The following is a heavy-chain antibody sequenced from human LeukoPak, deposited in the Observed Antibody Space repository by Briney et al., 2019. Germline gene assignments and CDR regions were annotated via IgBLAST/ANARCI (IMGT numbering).Heavy chain of an antibody. CDR1: GSTFSNYE. V-gene: IGHV3-48*03. Sequence: GGSLRLSCAASGSTFSNYEMNWVRQAPGKGLEWISFISSSGTTIYYADSVKGRFTISRDNAKNSLYLQMNSLRVEDTAIYYCARTLRNSFGYGNYWGQGTLVTVSS. J-gene: IGHJ4*02. CDR3: ARTLRNSFGYGNY. D-gene: IGHD5-18*01. CDR2: ISSSGTTI.